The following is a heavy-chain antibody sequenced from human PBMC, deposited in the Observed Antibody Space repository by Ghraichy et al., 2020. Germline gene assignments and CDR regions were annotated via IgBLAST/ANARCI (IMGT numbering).Heavy chain of an antibody. Sequence: ETLSLTCTVSGGSISSYYWSWIRQPAGKGLEWIGRIYTSGSTNYNPSLKSRVTMSVDTSKNQFSLKLSSVTAADTAVYYCARLEAAYCGGDCSSLWGQGTLVTVSS. V-gene: IGHV4-4*07. CDR2: IYTSGST. CDR1: GGSISSYY. J-gene: IGHJ4*02. CDR3: ARLEAAYCGGDCSSL. D-gene: IGHD2-21*02.